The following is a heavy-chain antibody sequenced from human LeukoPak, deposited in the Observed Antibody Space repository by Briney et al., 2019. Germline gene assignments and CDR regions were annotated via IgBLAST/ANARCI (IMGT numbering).Heavy chain of an antibody. CDR1: GFTFSSYS. Sequence: PGGSLRLSCAASGFTFSSYSMNWVRQAPGKGLEWVSYISSSSSTIYYADSVKGRFTLSRDNSKNTMYLQMNTLRAEDTAVYYCATGYSSGWYGRLDYWGQGTLVTVSS. V-gene: IGHV3-48*01. CDR2: ISSSSSTI. CDR3: ATGYSSGWYGRLDY. D-gene: IGHD6-19*01. J-gene: IGHJ4*02.